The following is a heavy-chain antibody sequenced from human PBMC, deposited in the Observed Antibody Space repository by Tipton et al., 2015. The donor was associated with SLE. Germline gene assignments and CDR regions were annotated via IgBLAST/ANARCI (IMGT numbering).Heavy chain of an antibody. Sequence: TLSLTCTVSGGSISSPVDSWGWIRQPPGKGLEWIGSVYYSGDTYYNASLSSRLTISVDTSKNLFSLRLRSVTAADTAVYYCARGPRADYWGQGTLVTVSS. V-gene: IGHV4-39*07. CDR3: ARGPRADY. J-gene: IGHJ4*02. CDR1: GGSISSPVDS. CDR2: VYYSGDT.